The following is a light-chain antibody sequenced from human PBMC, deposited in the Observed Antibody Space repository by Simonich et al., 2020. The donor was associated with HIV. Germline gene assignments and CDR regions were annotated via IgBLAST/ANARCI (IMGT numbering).Light chain of an antibody. CDR1: QSVLYNSTNKSY. CDR2: WAS. J-gene: IGKJ1*01. CDR3: QQYYSTPTWT. Sequence: DIVMTQSPDSLAVSLGERATINCKSSQSVLYNSTNKSYIALYQQKPGQPPKLLIYWASTRESGVPDRFSGSGSGTDFTLTISSLQAEDVAVYYCQQYYSTPTWTFGQGTKVEIK. V-gene: IGKV4-1*01.